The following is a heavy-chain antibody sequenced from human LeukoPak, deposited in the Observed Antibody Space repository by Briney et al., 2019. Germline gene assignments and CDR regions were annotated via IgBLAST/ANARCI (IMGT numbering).Heavy chain of an antibody. J-gene: IGHJ3*02. V-gene: IGHV3-48*03. D-gene: IGHD5-24*01. CDR1: GFTFSSYE. CDR3: ARESWHQRAFDI. CDR2: ISSGGSTI. Sequence: GGSLRLSCAASGFTFSSYEMNWVRQAPGKGLEWVSYISSGGSTIYYADSVKGRFTISRDNAKNSLDLQMNSLRAEDTAVYYCARESWHQRAFDIWGQGTMATVSS.